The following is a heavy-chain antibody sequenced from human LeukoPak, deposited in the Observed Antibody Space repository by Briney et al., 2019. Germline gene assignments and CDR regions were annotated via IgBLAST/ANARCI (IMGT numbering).Heavy chain of an antibody. V-gene: IGHV3-53*01. CDR3: ARAGTEEAQDGMDV. Sequence: GSLRLSCAASGFTVSSNYMSWVRQAPGKGLEWVSVIYSGGSTYYADSVKGRFTISRDNSKNTLYLQMNSLRAEDTAVYYCARAGTEEAQDGMDVWGQGTTVTVSS. D-gene: IGHD1-1*01. CDR2: IYSGGST. J-gene: IGHJ6*02. CDR1: GFTVSSNY.